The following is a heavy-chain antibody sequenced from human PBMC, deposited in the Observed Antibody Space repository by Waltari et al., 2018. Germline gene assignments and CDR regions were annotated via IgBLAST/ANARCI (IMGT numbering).Heavy chain of an antibody. Sequence: QVQLQQWGAGLLKPSETLSLTCAVHGGPLSSNFWNWIRQPPGKGLEWIGEINQSGSTNYNTSLMSRVTMSVDTPKKQFSLKLPSVTAADTAVYYCASGGYGPGGFVFDPWSPGTLVTVSS. J-gene: IGHJ5*02. V-gene: IGHV4-34*01. CDR3: ASGGYGPGGFVFDP. D-gene: IGHD5-18*01. CDR2: INQSGST. CDR1: GGPLSSNF.